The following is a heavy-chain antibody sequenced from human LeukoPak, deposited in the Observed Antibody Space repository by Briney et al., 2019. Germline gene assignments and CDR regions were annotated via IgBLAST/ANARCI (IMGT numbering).Heavy chain of an antibody. CDR1: GFTFSTYA. Sequence: PGGSLRLSCAVSGFTFSTYAISWVRQAPGKGLEWVSAISGSGAKTYYADSVKGRFTITRDNSKNTLYLQMNSLRAEDTAVYYCAKEYSSSGYFDYWGQGTLVTVSS. CDR2: ISGSGAKT. J-gene: IGHJ4*02. CDR3: AKEYSSSGYFDY. V-gene: IGHV3-23*01. D-gene: IGHD6-13*01.